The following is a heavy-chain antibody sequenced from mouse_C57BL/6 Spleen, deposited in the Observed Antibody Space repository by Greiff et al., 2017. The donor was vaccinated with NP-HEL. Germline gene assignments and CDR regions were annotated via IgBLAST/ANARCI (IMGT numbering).Heavy chain of an antibody. CDR3: ARRITTGYFDV. D-gene: IGHD1-1*01. CDR2: ISNGGGST. J-gene: IGHJ1*03. V-gene: IGHV5-12*01. Sequence: EVKLMESGGGLVQPGGSLKLSCAASGFTFSDYYMYWVRQTPEKRLEWVAYISNGGGSTYYPDTVKGRFTISRDNAKNTLYLQMSRLKSEDTAMYYCARRITTGYFDVWGTGTTVTVSS. CDR1: GFTFSDYY.